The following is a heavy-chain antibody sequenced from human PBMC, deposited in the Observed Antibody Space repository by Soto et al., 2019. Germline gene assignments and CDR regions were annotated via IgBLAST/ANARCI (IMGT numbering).Heavy chain of an antibody. Sequence: GGSLRLSCGASGFTWSRYAMSWVRQAPGKGLVWVSAISRNGGSTSYADSVKGRFTISRDNAKNTLYLQMHSLPVEYGAVYYCAVSWLPASYWGPGTLVTVSS. V-gene: IGHV3-23*01. D-gene: IGHD3-10*01. CDR2: ISRNGGST. CDR1: GFTWSRYA. CDR3: AVSWLPASY. J-gene: IGHJ4*02.